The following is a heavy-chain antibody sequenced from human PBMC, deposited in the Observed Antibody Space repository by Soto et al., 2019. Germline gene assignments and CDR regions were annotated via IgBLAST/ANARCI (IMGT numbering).Heavy chain of an antibody. V-gene: IGHV3-23*03. CDR2: IYAGTIT. Sequence: GGSLRLSCAASGFTFSSYAMSWVRQAAGKGLEWVSVIYAGTITYYADSVKGRFTIYRDNSKNTLSLEMNSLRVEDTAVYYCARIPYDNSGTIFDYWGQGTLVTVSS. J-gene: IGHJ4*02. CDR1: GFTFSSYA. CDR3: ARIPYDNSGTIFDY. D-gene: IGHD3-22*01.